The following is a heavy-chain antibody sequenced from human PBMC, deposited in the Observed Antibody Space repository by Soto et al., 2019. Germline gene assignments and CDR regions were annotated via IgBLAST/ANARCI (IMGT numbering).Heavy chain of an antibody. D-gene: IGHD3-10*01. CDR2: IYYSGST. CDR3: ARVVQMVRGVIILDY. J-gene: IGHJ4*02. CDR1: GGSISSGGYY. V-gene: IGHV4-31*03. Sequence: KPSETLSLTCTISGGSISSGGYYWSWIRHHPGKGLEWIGYIYYSGSTYYDPSLKSRVTISVDTSKNQFSLKLSSVTAADTAVYYCARVVQMVRGVIILDYWGQGTLVTVSS.